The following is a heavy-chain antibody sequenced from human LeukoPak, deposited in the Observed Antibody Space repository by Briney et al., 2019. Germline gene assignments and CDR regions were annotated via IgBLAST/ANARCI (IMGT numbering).Heavy chain of an antibody. CDR2: VYYTGST. D-gene: IGHD3-9*01. CDR1: GASFSTFY. Sequence: NSSETLSLTCTVSGASFSTFYWTWIRQPPGGGLEWIGCVYYTGSTNYNPSLKSRVTISIDTSKKQFSLRLTSVTAADTAVYYCARHVWLQPFDYWGQGTLVTVSS. V-gene: IGHV4-59*08. CDR3: ARHVWLQPFDY. J-gene: IGHJ4*02.